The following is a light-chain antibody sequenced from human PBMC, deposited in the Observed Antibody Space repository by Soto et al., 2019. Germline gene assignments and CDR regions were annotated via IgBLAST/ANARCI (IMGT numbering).Light chain of an antibody. V-gene: IGLV2-14*01. J-gene: IGLJ1*01. CDR3: SSYTITNTLV. CDR1: SSDVGAYTS. Sequence: QSVLTQPASVSGSPGQSITISCTGTSSDVGAYTSVSWYQQHPGKAPKLIIYEVSNRPPGVSTRFSGSKSASTASLTISGLQAEDEAHYYCSSYTITNTLVFGSGTKVTVL. CDR2: EVS.